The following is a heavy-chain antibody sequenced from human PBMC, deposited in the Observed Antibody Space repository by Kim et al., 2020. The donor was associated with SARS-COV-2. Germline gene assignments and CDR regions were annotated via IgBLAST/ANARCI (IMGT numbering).Heavy chain of an antibody. CDR2: TQ. V-gene: IGHV3-30*01. CDR3: AREASAGFDY. J-gene: IGHJ4*02. Sequence: TQHKGVSVKGRFTITRDNSKNTISLDMNNLRPDDTAVYYCAREASAGFDYWGQGALVTVSS. D-gene: IGHD6-13*01.